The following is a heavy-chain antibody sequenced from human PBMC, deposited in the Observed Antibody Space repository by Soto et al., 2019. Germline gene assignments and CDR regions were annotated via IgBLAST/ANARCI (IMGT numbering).Heavy chain of an antibody. V-gene: IGHV1-2*02. CDR1: GYTFTGYY. Sequence: ASVKVSCKASGYTFTGYYMHWVRQAPGQVLEWMGWINPNSGGTNYAQKFQGRVTMTRDTSISTAYMELSRLRSDDTAVYYCARDLGIFGVVITREGSRFEPWGQGTMVTVSS. CDR2: INPNSGGT. CDR3: ARDLGIFGVVITREGSRFEP. D-gene: IGHD3-3*01. J-gene: IGHJ5*02.